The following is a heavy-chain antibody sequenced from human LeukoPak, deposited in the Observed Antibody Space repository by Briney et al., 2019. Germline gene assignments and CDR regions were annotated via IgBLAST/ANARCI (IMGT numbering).Heavy chain of an antibody. CDR1: GFTFSSHA. CDR3: IRDLTSEWSFDH. Sequence: GRSLRLSCAASGFTFSSHAMHWVRQAPGKGLEWVAVISNDGNRKYYADSVKGRFTISRDNSKNTVDLQMNSPRAEDTALYYCIRDLTSEWSFDHWGQGTLVTVSS. V-gene: IGHV3-30-3*01. D-gene: IGHD3-3*01. CDR2: ISNDGNRK. J-gene: IGHJ4*02.